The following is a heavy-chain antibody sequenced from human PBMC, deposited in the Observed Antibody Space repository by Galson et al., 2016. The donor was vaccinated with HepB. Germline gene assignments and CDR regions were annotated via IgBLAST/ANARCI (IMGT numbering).Heavy chain of an antibody. CDR2: IFYTGST. Sequence: YWSWLRRPPGMGLEWLGYIFYTGSTSYNPSLESRVTILLDTSKNQFSLHLSSVTAADTAVYYCARAFIGARPVGFDPWGQGTLVTVSS. CDR3: ARAFIGARPVGFDP. V-gene: IGHV4-59*01. J-gene: IGHJ5*02. CDR1: Y. D-gene: IGHD6-6*01.